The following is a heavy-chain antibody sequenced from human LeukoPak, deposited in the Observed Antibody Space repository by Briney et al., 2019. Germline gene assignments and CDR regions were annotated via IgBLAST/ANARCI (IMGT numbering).Heavy chain of an antibody. J-gene: IGHJ3*02. Sequence: SGPTLVNHTQTLTLTCTFSGFSLSTSGVGVDWIRQPPGKALEWLALIYWNDDKRYSPSLKSRLTITKDTSKNQVVLTMTNMDPVDTATYYCAHLKFGEDAFDIWGQGTMVTVSS. CDR2: IYWNDDK. D-gene: IGHD3-10*01. V-gene: IGHV2-5*01. CDR1: GFSLSTSGVG. CDR3: AHLKFGEDAFDI.